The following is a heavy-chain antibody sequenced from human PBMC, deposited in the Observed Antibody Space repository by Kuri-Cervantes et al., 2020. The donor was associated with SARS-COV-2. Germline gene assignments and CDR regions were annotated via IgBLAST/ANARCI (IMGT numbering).Heavy chain of an antibody. CDR2: ISYDGSNK. CDR1: GFTFSSYA. Sequence: GESLKISCAASGFTFSSYAMHWVRQAPGKGLEWVAVISYDGSNKYYADFVKGRFTISRDNSKNTLYLQMNSLRAEDTAVYYCAAELVDAFDIWGQGTMVTVSS. D-gene: IGHD3-10*01. CDR3: AAELVDAFDI. J-gene: IGHJ3*02. V-gene: IGHV3-30-3*02.